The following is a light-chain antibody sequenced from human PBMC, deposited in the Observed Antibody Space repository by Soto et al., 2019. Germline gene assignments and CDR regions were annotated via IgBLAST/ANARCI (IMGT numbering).Light chain of an antibody. J-gene: IGKJ1*01. Sequence: ETVLTQSPATLSLSPGERATLSCRASQSVSRNLAWYQQKPGQAPRLLIYDAFNRATGIPDKFSGSGSGTDFTLTISRLAREDFALYYCQQYGSSPKTFGQGTKVDI. CDR2: DAF. CDR1: QSVSRN. V-gene: IGKV3-20*01. CDR3: QQYGSSPKT.